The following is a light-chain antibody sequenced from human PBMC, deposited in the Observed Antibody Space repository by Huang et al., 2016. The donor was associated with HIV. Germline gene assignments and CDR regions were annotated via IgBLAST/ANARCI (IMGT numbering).Light chain of an antibody. V-gene: IGKV1-27*01. J-gene: IGKJ1*01. CDR1: QVIGNS. Sequence: DIQMTQSPSSLSAFVGDTVTITCRARQVIGNSLAWYQQKPGRPPKLLSYVAATLQSGVPSRFSGSGSGTDFTLTISNLQTEDVATYYCQKYDSAPRTFGQGTRV. CDR3: QKYDSAPRT. CDR2: VAA.